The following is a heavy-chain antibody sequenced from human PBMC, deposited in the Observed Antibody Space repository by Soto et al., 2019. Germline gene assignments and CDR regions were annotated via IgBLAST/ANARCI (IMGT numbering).Heavy chain of an antibody. CDR3: ARDPAANYFDY. CDR2: IYYSGST. J-gene: IGHJ4*02. Sequence: PSETLSLTCTVSGGSISSYYWSWIRQPPGKGLEWMGYIYYSGSTNYNPSLKSRVTISVDTSKNQFSLKLSSVTAADTAVYYCARDPAANYFDYWGQGTLVTVSS. D-gene: IGHD2-2*01. CDR1: GGSISSYY. V-gene: IGHV4-59*01.